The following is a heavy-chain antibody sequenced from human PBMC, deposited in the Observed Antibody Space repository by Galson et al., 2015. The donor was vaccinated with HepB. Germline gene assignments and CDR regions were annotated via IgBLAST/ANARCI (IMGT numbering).Heavy chain of an antibody. CDR3: ARSGGIDV. V-gene: IGHV3-33*08. CDR1: GFTFSSYS. Sequence: SLRLSCAASGFTFSSYSMNWVRQAPGKGLEWVAVIWYDGSNKYYADSVKGRFTISRDNSKNTLYLQMNSLRAEDTAVYYCARSGGIDVWGQGTTVTVSS. CDR2: IWYDGSNK. D-gene: IGHD3-16*01. J-gene: IGHJ6*02.